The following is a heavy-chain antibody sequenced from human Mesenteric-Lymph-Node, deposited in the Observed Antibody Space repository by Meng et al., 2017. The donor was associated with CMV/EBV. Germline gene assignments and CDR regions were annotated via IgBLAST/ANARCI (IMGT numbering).Heavy chain of an antibody. CDR1: GFTFNSFA. J-gene: IGHJ6*02. Sequence: GESLKISCAASGFTFNSFAMSWVRQAPGKGLEWVSDISASGGATYYADSFMGRFTISRDNSRNTVHLQIHSLRAEDTAVYFCAKDYSNYVEYYFHYGMDVWGQGTTVTVSS. D-gene: IGHD4-11*01. CDR3: AKDYSNYVEYYFHYGMDV. CDR2: ISASGGAT. V-gene: IGHV3-23*01.